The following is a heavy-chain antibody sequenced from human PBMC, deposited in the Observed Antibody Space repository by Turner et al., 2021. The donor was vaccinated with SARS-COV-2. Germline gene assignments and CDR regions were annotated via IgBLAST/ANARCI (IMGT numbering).Heavy chain of an antibody. CDR3: VRDKERIGAAGSLFDP. CDR2: RKHDESEK. V-gene: IGHV3-7*01. Sequence: EVQLFASAGGSVQPGWALSLSCAACCFTFSSYWMSWVRQGPGKGLGWVAIRKHDESEKYYVNSVKDRLTISRDNAPNSMSLLMNSLGAEDKGVYYCVRDKERIGAAGSLFDPWGQGTLVTVSS. CDR1: CFTFSSYW. D-gene: IGHD6-25*01. J-gene: IGHJ5*02.